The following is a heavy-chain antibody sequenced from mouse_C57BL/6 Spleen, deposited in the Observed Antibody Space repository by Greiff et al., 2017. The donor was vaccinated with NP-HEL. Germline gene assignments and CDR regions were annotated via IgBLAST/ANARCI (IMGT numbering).Heavy chain of an antibody. J-gene: IGHJ1*03. CDR2: IYPGDGDT. CDR3: ARRDYYGSSHWYFDV. CDR1: GYAFSSYW. V-gene: IGHV1-80*01. D-gene: IGHD1-1*01. Sequence: QVQLQQSGAELVKPGASVKISCKASGYAFSSYWMNWVKQRPGKGLEWIGQIYPGDGDTNYNGKFKGKATLTAEKSSSTAYMQLSSLTSEDSADYFCARRDYYGSSHWYFDVWGTGTTVTVSS.